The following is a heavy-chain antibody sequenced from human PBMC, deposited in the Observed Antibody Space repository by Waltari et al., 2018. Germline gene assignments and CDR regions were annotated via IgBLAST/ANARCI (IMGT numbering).Heavy chain of an antibody. V-gene: IGHV4-34*10. CDR3: ARTSSGPYSSSSYVDY. Sequence: QVQLQESGPGLVKPSETMSLTCTVSGGSISSYYWLWIRQPPGKGLEWIGEINHSGSTNYNPSLKSRVTISVDTSKNQFSLKLSSVTAADTAVYYCARTSSGPYSSSSYVDYWGQGTLVTVSS. CDR2: INHSGST. D-gene: IGHD6-6*01. CDR1: GGSISSYY. J-gene: IGHJ4*02.